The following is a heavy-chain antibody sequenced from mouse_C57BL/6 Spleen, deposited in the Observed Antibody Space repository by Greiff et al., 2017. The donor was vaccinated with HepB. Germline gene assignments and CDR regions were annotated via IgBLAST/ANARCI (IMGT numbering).Heavy chain of an antibody. CDR2: INPSTGGT. CDR3: ARNWPYYFDY. CDR1: GYSFTGYY. J-gene: IGHJ2*01. V-gene: IGHV1-43*01. Sequence: EVQLVESGPELVKPGASVKISCKASGYSFTGYYMHWVKQSSEKSLEWIGEINPSTGGTSYNQKFKGKATLTVDKSSSTAYMQLKSLTSEDSAVYYCARNWPYYFDYWGQGTTLTVSS. D-gene: IGHD4-1*01.